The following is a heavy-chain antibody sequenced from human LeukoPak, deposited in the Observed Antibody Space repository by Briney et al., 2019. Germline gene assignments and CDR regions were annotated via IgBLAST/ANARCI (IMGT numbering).Heavy chain of an antibody. CDR1: GGSISSYY. D-gene: IGHD3-16*02. CDR2: ISSSGSTI. CDR3: AKDSRYDYVWGSYRKDYYYYYMDV. J-gene: IGHJ6*03. Sequence: PSETLSLTCTVSGGSISSYYWSWIRQPPGKGLEWVSYISSSGSTIYYADSVKGRFTISRDNAKNSLYLQMNSLRAEDTAVYYCAKDSRYDYVWGSYRKDYYYYYMDVWGKGTTVTISS. V-gene: IGHV3-11*01.